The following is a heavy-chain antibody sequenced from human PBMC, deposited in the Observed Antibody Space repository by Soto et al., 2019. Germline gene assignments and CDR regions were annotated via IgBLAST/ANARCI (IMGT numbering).Heavy chain of an antibody. J-gene: IGHJ6*02. CDR1: GFTFSSYA. D-gene: IGHD2-2*01. Sequence: GGSLRLSCAASGFTFSSYAMHWVRQAPGKGLEWVAVISYDGSNKYYADSVKGRFTISRDNSKNTLYLQMNSLRAEDTAVYYCARDWGYCSSTSCRAPYGMDVWGQGTTVTVSS. CDR3: ARDWGYCSSTSCRAPYGMDV. CDR2: ISYDGSNK. V-gene: IGHV3-30-3*01.